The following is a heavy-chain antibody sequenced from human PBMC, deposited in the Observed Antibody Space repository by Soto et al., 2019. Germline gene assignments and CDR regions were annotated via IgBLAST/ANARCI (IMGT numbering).Heavy chain of an antibody. CDR1: GFTFKYYA. J-gene: IGHJ1*01. CDR2: ISGSGDKT. V-gene: IGHV3-23*01. Sequence: EVQLLQSWGGLAQPGTSLRLSCAASGFTFKYYAMTWVRQAPGKGLEWVSTISGSGDKTDYADSVKGRFRVSRDNSKDTLYLQMDSLRADDTALYYCARESKWYGGQYFQDWGQGTLVTVSS. D-gene: IGHD2-8*01. CDR3: ARESKWYGGQYFQD.